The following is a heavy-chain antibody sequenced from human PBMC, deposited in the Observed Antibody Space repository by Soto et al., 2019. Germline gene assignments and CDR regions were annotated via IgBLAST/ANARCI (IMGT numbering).Heavy chain of an antibody. D-gene: IGHD6-13*01. J-gene: IGHJ1*01. V-gene: IGHV3-21*01. CDR1: GFTFSSYS. Sequence: EVQLVESGGGLVKPGGSLRLSCAASGFTFSSYSMNWVRQAPGKGLEWVSSISSSSSYIYYADSVKGRFTISRDNAKNSLYLQMNSLRAEDTAVYYCVSTDWGIAAAGHPEYFQHWGQGTLVTVSS. CDR3: VSTDWGIAAAGHPEYFQH. CDR2: ISSSSSYI.